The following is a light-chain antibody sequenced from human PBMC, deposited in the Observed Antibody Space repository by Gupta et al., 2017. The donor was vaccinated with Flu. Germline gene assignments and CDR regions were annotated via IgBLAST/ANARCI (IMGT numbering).Light chain of an antibody. V-gene: IGLV2-14*01. CDR2: EVS. CDR3: SSYTSGSTVV. Sequence: QSALPQPASVSGSPGRSITISCTGSSSEIGGYNYVSWYQHEPGKAPKLMIYEVSNRPSGVSNRFSGSKSVNTASLTIFGISPEDEAHYYCSSYTSGSTVVFGGGTKLTVL. J-gene: IGLJ2*01. CDR1: SSEIGGYNY.